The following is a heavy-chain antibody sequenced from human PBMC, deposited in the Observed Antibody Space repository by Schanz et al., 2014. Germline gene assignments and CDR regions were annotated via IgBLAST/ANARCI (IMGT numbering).Heavy chain of an antibody. CDR1: GFTFSSYG. Sequence: QVQLVESGGGVVQPGRSLRLSCAASGFTFSSYGMHWVRQAPGKGLEWVAVIWYDGSNKYYADSVKGRFTISRDNSKNTLFLQMNSLRAEDTAVYYCARGGFFDSTSFDSWGQGTLVTDSS. J-gene: IGHJ4*02. V-gene: IGHV3-33*01. CDR3: ARGGFFDSTSFDS. CDR2: IWYDGSNK. D-gene: IGHD2-2*01.